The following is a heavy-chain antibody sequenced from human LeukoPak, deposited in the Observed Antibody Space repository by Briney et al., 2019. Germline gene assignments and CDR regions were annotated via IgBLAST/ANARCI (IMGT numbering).Heavy chain of an antibody. J-gene: IGHJ4*02. CDR1: GGTFSSYA. D-gene: IGHD3-22*01. V-gene: IGHV1-69*04. CDR2: IIPILGIA. Sequence: GSSVKVSCKASGGTFSSYAISWVRQAPGQGLEWMGRIIPILGIANYAQKFQGRVTITADKSTSTAYMELSRLRSDDTAVYYCAREVYYDSSGYYPEDYWGQGTLVTVSS. CDR3: AREVYYDSSGYYPEDY.